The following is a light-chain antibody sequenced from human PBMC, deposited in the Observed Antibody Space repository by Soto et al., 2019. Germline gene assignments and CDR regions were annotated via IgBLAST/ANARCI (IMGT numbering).Light chain of an antibody. CDR3: QLRASLLRT. Sequence: VLTQAPCTLSCYRERIATLSCMASQSISNYLAWYQQKPGQAPRLLIYDASNRATGIPARFSGSGSGTDFTLTISIREPEDFAVYSSQLRASLLRTFAEGTKVDIK. V-gene: IGKV3-11*01. CDR1: QSISNY. CDR2: DAS. J-gene: IGKJ1*01.